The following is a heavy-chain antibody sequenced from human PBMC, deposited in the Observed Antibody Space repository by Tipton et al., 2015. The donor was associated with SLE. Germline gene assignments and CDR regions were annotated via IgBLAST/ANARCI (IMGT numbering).Heavy chain of an antibody. CDR2: IYSTGST. CDR3: AGGRNGPGAFDI. Sequence: TLSLTCTISGDSISSYYWTWIRQPPGKGLEWIGYIYSTGSTNYNPSLKSRVTMSVDTSKKQFSLKMSSVTAADTAVYYCAGGRNGPGAFDIWGQGTMVTVSS. J-gene: IGHJ3*02. V-gene: IGHV4-4*08. D-gene: IGHD3-16*01. CDR1: GDSISSYY.